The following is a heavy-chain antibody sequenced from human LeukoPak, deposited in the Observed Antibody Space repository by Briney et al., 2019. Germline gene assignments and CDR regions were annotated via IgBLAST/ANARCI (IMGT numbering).Heavy chain of an antibody. CDR2: ISDSGGST. CDR1: GLTFSNYA. J-gene: IGHJ4*02. D-gene: IGHD3-10*01. CDR3: AKRGNMIRGVIIIEFHKEAYYFDC. V-gene: IGHV3-23*01. Sequence: RGSLRLSCAASGLTFSNYAMSWVRQAPGKGLEWVSGISDSGGSTYYADSVKGRFIISRDNSKNTLYLQMNSLRAEDTAVYYCAKRGNMIRGVIIIEFHKEAYYFDCWGQGTLVTVSS.